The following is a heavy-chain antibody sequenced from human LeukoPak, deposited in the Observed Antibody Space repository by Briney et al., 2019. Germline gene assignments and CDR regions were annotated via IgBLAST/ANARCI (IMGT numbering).Heavy chain of an antibody. CDR2: ISGRDGYT. J-gene: IGHJ4*02. D-gene: IGHD3-10*01. V-gene: IGHV3-23*01. CDR3: ARDSGHYYFDY. CDR1: GFSFSSYA. Sequence: GGSLRLSCAASGFSFSSYAMSWVRQAPGKGLEWVSAISGRDGYTYYADSVKGRFTISRDNSKNTLYLQMNSLRAEDTAVYYCARDSGHYYFDYWGQGTLVTVSS.